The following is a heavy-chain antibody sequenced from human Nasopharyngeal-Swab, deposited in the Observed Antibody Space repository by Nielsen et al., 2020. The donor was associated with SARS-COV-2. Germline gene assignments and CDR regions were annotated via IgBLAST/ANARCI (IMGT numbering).Heavy chain of an antibody. Sequence: SVTVSCKASGYTFSYYTVHWVRQAPGQRLEYMGCIDSINGNTKYAQAFQGSVTFTRDTSASTAYMELSSLRSEDTAVYFCASTNCGADCYLDFWGQGTLVTVSS. CDR1: GYTFSYYT. CDR3: ASTNCGADCYLDF. CDR2: IDSINGNT. J-gene: IGHJ4*02. D-gene: IGHD2-21*01. V-gene: IGHV1-3*01.